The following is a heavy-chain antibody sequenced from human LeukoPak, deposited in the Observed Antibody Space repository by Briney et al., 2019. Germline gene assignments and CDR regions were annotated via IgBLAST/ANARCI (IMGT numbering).Heavy chain of an antibody. Sequence: SETLSLTCAVYGGSFSGFYCSWIRQPPGKGLEWIGYIYYSGSTNYNPSLKSRVTISVDTSKNQFSLKLSSVTAADTAVYYCARALGGFAPWYYYMDVWGKGTTVTVSS. D-gene: IGHD2-15*01. CDR2: IYYSGST. CDR3: ARALGGFAPWYYYMDV. CDR1: GGSFSGFY. V-gene: IGHV4-59*01. J-gene: IGHJ6*03.